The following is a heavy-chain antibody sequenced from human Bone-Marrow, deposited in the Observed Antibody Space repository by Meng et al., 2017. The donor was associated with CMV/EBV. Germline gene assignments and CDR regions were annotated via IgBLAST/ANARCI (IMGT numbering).Heavy chain of an antibody. D-gene: IGHD3-10*01. CDR2: ISAYNGNT. J-gene: IGHJ4*02. CDR3: ARGGYYYGSGSYHSLFDY. Sequence: ASVKVSCKASGYTFTNYGLSWVRQAPGQGLEWMGWISAYNGNTNYAQKLQGRVTMTTDTSTSTAYMELRSLRSDDTAVYYCARGGYYYGSGSYHSLFDYWGQGTLVTVSS. V-gene: IGHV1-18*01. CDR1: GYTFTNYG.